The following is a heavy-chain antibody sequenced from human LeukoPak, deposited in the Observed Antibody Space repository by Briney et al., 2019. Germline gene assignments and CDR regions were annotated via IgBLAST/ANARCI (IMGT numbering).Heavy chain of an antibody. J-gene: IGHJ5*02. CDR3: ARIAAAGQRGGDWFDP. Sequence: PSETLSLTCTVSGGSISSYYWSWLRQPPGKGLEWLGYIYYSGSTNYNPSLKSRVTISVDTSKNQFSLKLSSVTAADTAVYYCARIAAAGQRGGDWFDPWGQGTLVTVSS. D-gene: IGHD6-13*01. CDR1: GGSISSYY. V-gene: IGHV4-59*01. CDR2: IYYSGST.